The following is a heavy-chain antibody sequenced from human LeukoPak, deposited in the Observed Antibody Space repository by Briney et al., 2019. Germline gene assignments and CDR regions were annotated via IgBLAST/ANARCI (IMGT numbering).Heavy chain of an antibody. CDR1: GRSFSDYY. CDR2: INHSGST. V-gene: IGHV4-34*01. J-gene: IGHJ3*02. Sequence: SETLSLTCAVYGRSFSDYYWSWIRQPPGKGLEWIGEINHSGSTNYNPTLKSRVTISVDTSTTQFSLKLSSVTAADTAVYYCARGTTVTGGAFDIWGQGTMVTVSS. D-gene: IGHD4-17*01. CDR3: ARGTTVTGGAFDI.